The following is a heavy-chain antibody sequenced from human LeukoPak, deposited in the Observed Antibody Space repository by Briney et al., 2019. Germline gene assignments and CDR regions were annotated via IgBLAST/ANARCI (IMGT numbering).Heavy chain of an antibody. CDR3: AKLTEPD. CDR2: ISNSGSST. CDR1: GFTFSSYA. J-gene: IGHJ4*02. V-gene: IGHV3-23*01. Sequence: GGSLRLSCAASGFTFSSYAMSWVRQAPGKGLEWVSTISNSGSSTYYADSVRGRLTISRDNFKNTLYLQMNSLRAEDTAVYYCAKLTEPDWGQGTLVTVSS.